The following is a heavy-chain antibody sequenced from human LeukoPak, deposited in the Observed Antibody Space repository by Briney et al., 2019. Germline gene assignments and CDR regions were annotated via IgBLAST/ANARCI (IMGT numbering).Heavy chain of an antibody. J-gene: IGHJ4*02. Sequence: PSETLSLTCTVSGGSISSSYWSWIRQPPGKGLEWLGYVYYTGSTEYNPSLRSRVTISLEMSKHQFSLNLTSVTAADTAVYYCASNTGTVFDYWGQGALVTVSS. V-gene: IGHV4-59*01. CDR2: VYYTGST. CDR1: GGSISSSY. D-gene: IGHD7-27*01. CDR3: ASNTGTVFDY.